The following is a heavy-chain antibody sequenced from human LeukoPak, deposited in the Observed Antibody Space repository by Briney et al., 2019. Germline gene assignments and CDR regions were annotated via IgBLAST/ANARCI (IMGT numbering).Heavy chain of an antibody. D-gene: IGHD1-26*01. Sequence: MPSETLSLTCTVSGDSISSYYWTWIRQPPGKGLEWIGYIYYSVNTNYTPSLESRVTILIDPSRNQFSLKLSSLTAAEAAVYYCGSGRPRGCDYWGQGTLVTVSS. CDR3: GSGRPRGCDY. CDR2: IYYSVNT. CDR1: GDSISSYY. V-gene: IGHV4-59*01. J-gene: IGHJ4*02.